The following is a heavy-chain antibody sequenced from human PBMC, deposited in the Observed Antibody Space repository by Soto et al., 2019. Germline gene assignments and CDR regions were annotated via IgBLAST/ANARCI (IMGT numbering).Heavy chain of an antibody. Sequence: GGSLRRSCAASGFTFSSNPMSWVRQAPGKGLEWVSSILGSADSTYYAGSVKGRFSISRDNSKNTLYLQMNSLRAEDTAVYYCAKRGLSHNDYWGQGTLVTVSS. CDR3: AKRGLSHNDY. CDR2: ILGSADST. J-gene: IGHJ4*02. CDR1: GFTFSSNP. V-gene: IGHV3-23*01.